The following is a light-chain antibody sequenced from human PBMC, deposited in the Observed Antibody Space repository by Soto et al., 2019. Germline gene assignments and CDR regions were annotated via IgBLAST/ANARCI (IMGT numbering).Light chain of an antibody. CDR3: QQFSSYPLT. CDR2: GAS. V-gene: IGKV3-20*01. Sequence: EIVLTQSPGILSLSPGERASLSCGASQSITSSSLAWYQQKPGQAPRLLIYGASSRATGIPDRFSGTGSETDFTLTINRLEPEDFAVYYCQQFSSYPLTFGGGTKVDIK. J-gene: IGKJ4*01. CDR1: QSITSSS.